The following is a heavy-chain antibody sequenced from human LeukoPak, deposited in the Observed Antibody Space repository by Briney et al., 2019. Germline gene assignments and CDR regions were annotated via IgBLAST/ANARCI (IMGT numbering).Heavy chain of an antibody. Sequence: GGSLRLSCAASGFTFSHYWMHWVRQAPGKGLVWVSHIKSDGSSTSYADSVKGRFTISRDNAKNTLHLQMNSLRAEDTAVYYCATEVAAMVYWGQGTLVTVSS. CDR3: ATEVAAMVY. J-gene: IGHJ4*02. CDR2: IKSDGSST. V-gene: IGHV3-74*01. D-gene: IGHD5-24*01. CDR1: GFTFSHYW.